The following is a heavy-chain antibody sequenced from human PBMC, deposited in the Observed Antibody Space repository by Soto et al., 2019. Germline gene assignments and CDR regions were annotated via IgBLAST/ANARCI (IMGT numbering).Heavy chain of an antibody. J-gene: IGHJ3*02. Sequence: ASVKVSCKASGYTFTGYHMHWVRQAPGQGLEWMGWINPNSGGTNYAQKFQGWVTMTRDTSISTAYMELSRLRSDDTAVYYCARAVKVGATDAFDIWGQGTMVTVSS. CDR1: GYTFTGYH. V-gene: IGHV1-2*04. CDR3: ARAVKVGATDAFDI. D-gene: IGHD1-26*01. CDR2: INPNSGGT.